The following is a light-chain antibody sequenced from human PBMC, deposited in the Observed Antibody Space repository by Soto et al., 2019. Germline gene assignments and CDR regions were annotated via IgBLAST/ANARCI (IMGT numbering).Light chain of an antibody. J-gene: IGKJ3*01. CDR2: TAS. CDR3: QQSFTTPRS. Sequence: DIQMTQSPASLSASVGDRVTITCRARQSIGNFLNWYQQRPGEAPNLLIYTASNLQSGVPSRFSGSGSGTDLPLTISGLEPEDFATYYCQQSFTTPRSFGPGTKVDIK. V-gene: IGKV1-39*01. CDR1: QSIGNF.